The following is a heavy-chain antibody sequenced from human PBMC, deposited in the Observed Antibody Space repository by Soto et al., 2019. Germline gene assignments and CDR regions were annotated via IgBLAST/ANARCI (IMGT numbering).Heavy chain of an antibody. CDR3: ARDDEYSGNGMDV. Sequence: QVQLVESGGGVVQPGRSLRLSCAASEFTFSNYGMHWVRQAPGKGLEWVAVILNDGSNRYHADSVKDRFTISRDNSKNPPYLQMNSLRAEDTAVYFCARDDEYSGNGMDVWGQGTTVTVS. CDR2: ILNDGSNR. J-gene: IGHJ6*02. V-gene: IGHV3-33*01. D-gene: IGHD3-10*01. CDR1: EFTFSNYG.